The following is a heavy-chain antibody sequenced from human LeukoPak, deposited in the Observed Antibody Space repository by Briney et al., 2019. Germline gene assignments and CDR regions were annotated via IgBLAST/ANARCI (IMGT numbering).Heavy chain of an antibody. CDR2: ISGGGDGT. J-gene: IGHJ4*02. D-gene: IGHD4-23*01. Sequence: PGGSLRLSCAASGFDLWRYAMSWVRQVPGKGLEWVADISGGGDGTHYADSVQGRFTISRDNSKNSVLLQMGSLRAHDTAVYYCVRVNYGGNSVYHFDYWGQGTLVTVSS. CDR1: GFDLWRYA. CDR3: VRVNYGGNSVYHFDY. V-gene: IGHV3-23*01.